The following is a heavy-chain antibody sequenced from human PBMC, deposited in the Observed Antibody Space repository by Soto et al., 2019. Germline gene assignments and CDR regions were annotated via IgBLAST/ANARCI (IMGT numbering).Heavy chain of an antibody. CDR1: GFTFSSYA. Sequence: GGSLGLSCSASGFTFSSYAMHWVRQAPGKGLEYVSAISSNGGSTYYADSVKGRFTISRDNSKNTLYLQMSSLRAEDTAVYYCVKDSLVYSGSYYEVDYWGKGTLVTLSS. CDR2: ISSNGGST. D-gene: IGHD1-26*01. V-gene: IGHV3-64D*08. J-gene: IGHJ4*02. CDR3: VKDSLVYSGSYYEVDY.